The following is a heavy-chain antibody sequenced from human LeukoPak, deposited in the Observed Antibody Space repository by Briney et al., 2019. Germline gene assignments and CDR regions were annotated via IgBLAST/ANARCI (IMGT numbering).Heavy chain of an antibody. D-gene: IGHD1-26*01. CDR2: INHSGST. CDR1: GGSFSGYY. V-gene: IGHV4-34*01. Sequence: SETLSLTCAVYGGSFSGYYWSWIRQPPGKGLEWIGEINHSGSTNYNPSLKSRVTISVDTSKNQFSLKLSSVTAADTAVYYCASRIVRATKREPYYFDYWGQGTLVTVSS. J-gene: IGHJ4*02. CDR3: ASRIVRATKREPYYFDY.